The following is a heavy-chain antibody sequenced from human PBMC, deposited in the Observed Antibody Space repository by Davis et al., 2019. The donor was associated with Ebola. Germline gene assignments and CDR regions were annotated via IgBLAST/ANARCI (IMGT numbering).Heavy chain of an antibody. J-gene: IGHJ3*02. CDR3: AHFGVTQNAYDI. Sequence: PGGSLRLSCAASGFTFSSYGIHWVRQAPGKGLAWVAVIWYDGSKKYYADSVKGRFTISRDNSKNTLYLQMNSLRAEDTAVYYCAHFGVTQNAYDIWGQGTMVTVSS. V-gene: IGHV3-33*01. CDR2: IWYDGSKK. D-gene: IGHD3-10*01. CDR1: GFTFSSYG.